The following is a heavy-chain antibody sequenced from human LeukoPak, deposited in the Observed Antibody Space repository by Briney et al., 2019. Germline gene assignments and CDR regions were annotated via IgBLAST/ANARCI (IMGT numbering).Heavy chain of an antibody. CDR3: ARGRSQYYYGSGSPLFDP. J-gene: IGHJ5*02. CDR1: GGSISSSSYY. Sequence: PSETLSLTCTVSGGSISSSSYYWGWIRQPPGKGLEWIGSIYYSGSTYYNPSLKSRVTISVDTSKNQFSLKLSSVTAADTAVYYCARGRSQYYYGSGSPLFDPWGQGTLVTVSS. D-gene: IGHD3-10*01. V-gene: IGHV4-39*07. CDR2: IYYSGST.